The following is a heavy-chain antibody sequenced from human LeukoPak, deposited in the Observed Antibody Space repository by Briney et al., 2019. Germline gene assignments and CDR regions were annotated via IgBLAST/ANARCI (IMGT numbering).Heavy chain of an antibody. V-gene: IGHV3-21*01. J-gene: IGHJ6*02. D-gene: IGHD3-3*01. CDR2: ISSSSSYI. Sequence: GGSLRLSCAASGFTFSSYSMNWVRQAPGKGLEWASSISSSSSYIYYADSVKGRFTISRDNAKNSLYLQMNSLRAEDTAVYYCARDRVRYDFWSGYSSYYYGMDVWGQGTTVTVSS. CDR1: GFTFSSYS. CDR3: ARDRVRYDFWSGYSSYYYGMDV.